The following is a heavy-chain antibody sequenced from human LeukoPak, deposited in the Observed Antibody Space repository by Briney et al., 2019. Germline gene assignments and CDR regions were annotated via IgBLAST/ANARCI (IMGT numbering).Heavy chain of an antibody. CDR2: ISYDGSNK. D-gene: IGHD2-2*01. CDR1: GFTFSSYA. V-gene: IGHV3-30-3*01. CDR3: ASARPRYCSSTSCRSPYYYYGMDV. Sequence: PGGSLRLSCAASGFTFSSYAMHWVRQAPGKGLEWVAVISYDGSNKYYADSVKGRFTISRDNSKNTLYLQMNSLRAEDTAVYYCASARPRYCSSTSCRSPYYYYGMDVWGQGTTVTVSS. J-gene: IGHJ6*02.